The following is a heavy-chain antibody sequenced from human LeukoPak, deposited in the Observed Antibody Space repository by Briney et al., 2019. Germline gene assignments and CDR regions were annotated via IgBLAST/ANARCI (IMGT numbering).Heavy chain of an antibody. Sequence: PGGSLRLPCAASGFTFSDFYMTWIRQAPGKGLEWVSYISNRGTTIHYADSVRGRFTISRDNAKKSLYLQMNGLRAEDTAVYYCARSADRSGYFREITLYYFDYWGQGTLVTVSS. V-gene: IGHV3-11*01. CDR1: GFTFSDFY. D-gene: IGHD3-22*01. J-gene: IGHJ4*02. CDR2: ISNRGTTI. CDR3: ARSADRSGYFREITLYYFDY.